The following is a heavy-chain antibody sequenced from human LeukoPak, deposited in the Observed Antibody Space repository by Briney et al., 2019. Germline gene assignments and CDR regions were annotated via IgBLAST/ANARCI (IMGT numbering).Heavy chain of an antibody. CDR2: IGTTNSDT. Sequence: PGGSLRLSCAASGFSFSTLGMSWVRQAPGEGLVWVSSIGTTNSDTKYADSVKGRLTISRDNSKNTLYLQMNNLRAEDTAIYYCVKGARLALIDYWGQGTLVTVSS. CDR3: VKGARLALIDY. D-gene: IGHD1-7*01. V-gene: IGHV3-23*01. CDR1: GFSFSTLG. J-gene: IGHJ4*02.